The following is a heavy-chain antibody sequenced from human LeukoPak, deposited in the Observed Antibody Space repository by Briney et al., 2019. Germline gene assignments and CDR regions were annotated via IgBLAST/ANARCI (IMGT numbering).Heavy chain of an antibody. CDR1: GGSISSSSYY. V-gene: IGHV4-39*07. Sequence: SETLSLTCTVSGGSISSSSYYWGWIRQPPGKGLEWIGSIYHSGSTYYNPSLKSRVTISVDTSKNQFSLKLSSVTAADTAVYYCARVGLRYFDWLPTGWGQGTLVTVSS. D-gene: IGHD3-9*01. CDR2: IYHSGST. J-gene: IGHJ4*02. CDR3: ARVGLRYFDWLPTG.